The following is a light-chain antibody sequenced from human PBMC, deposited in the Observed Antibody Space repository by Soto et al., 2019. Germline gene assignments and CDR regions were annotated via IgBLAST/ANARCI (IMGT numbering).Light chain of an antibody. V-gene: IGKV3D-20*02. J-gene: IGKJ5*01. CDR3: QQRSYPIT. CDR2: AAS. CDR1: QSVSSSY. Sequence: EIVLTQSPATLSLSPGERATLSCRASQSVSSSYLAWHQQKPGQAPRLLIYAASSTATSLPVSFSGSASESDFTPTISRQEPEDFAVYYCQQRSYPITFGQGTRLEIK.